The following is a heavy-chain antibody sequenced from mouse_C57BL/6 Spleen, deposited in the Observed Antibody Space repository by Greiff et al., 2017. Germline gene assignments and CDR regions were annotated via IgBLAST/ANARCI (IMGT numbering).Heavy chain of an antibody. CDR2: ISDGGSYT. CDR3: ARRDCDGSWFAY. Sequence: EVKLMESGGGLVKPGGSLKLSCAASGFTFSSYAMSWVRQTPEKRLEWVATISDGGSYTYYPDNVKGRVTISRDNAKNNLYLEMSHLKSEDTAMYYCARRDCDGSWFAYWGQGTLVTVSA. CDR1: GFTFSSYA. J-gene: IGHJ3*01. V-gene: IGHV5-4*03.